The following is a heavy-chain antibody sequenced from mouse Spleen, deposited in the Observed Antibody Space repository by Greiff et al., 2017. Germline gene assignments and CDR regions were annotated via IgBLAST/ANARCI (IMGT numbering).Heavy chain of an antibody. V-gene: IGHV5-6*01. Sequence: EVQGVESGGDLVKPGGSLKLSCAASGFTFSSYGMSWVRQTPDKRLEWVATISSGGSYTYYPDSVKGRFTISRDNAKNTLYLQMSSLKSEDTAMYYCASLYYYGSSFNFDYWGQGTTLTVSS. CDR1: GFTFSSYG. CDR2: ISSGGSYT. J-gene: IGHJ2*01. CDR3: ASLYYYGSSFNFDY. D-gene: IGHD1-1*01.